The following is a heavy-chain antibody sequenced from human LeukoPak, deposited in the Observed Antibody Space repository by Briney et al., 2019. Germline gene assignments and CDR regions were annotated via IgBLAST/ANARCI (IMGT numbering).Heavy chain of an antibody. CDR1: GGSISSTTYY. CDR2: IYYSGST. V-gene: IGHV4-39*07. J-gene: IGHJ4*02. D-gene: IGHD4-23*01. CDR3: ARRNPTVVTPRYLDY. Sequence: SETLSLTCTVSGGSISSTTYYWGWIRQPPGKGLEWIGNIYYSGSTYYNPSLKSRVTISVDTSKNQFSLKLSSVTAADTGVYYCARRNPTVVTPRYLDYWGQGTLVTVSS.